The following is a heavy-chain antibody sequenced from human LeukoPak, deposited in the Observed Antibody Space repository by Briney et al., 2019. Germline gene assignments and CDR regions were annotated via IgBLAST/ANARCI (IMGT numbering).Heavy chain of an antibody. CDR1: GGSISSYY. J-gene: IGHJ4*02. Sequence: SETLSLTCTVSGGSISSYYWSWIRQPPGKGLEWIGYIYYSGNTNYNPSLKSRVTISVDTSKNQFSLKLSSVTAADTAVYYCARHSRTYYDFDYWGQGTLVTVSS. D-gene: IGHD1-26*01. CDR2: IYYSGNT. CDR3: ARHSRTYYDFDY. V-gene: IGHV4-59*08.